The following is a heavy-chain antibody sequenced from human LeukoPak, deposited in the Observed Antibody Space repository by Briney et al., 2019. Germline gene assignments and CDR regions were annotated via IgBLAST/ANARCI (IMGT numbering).Heavy chain of an antibody. J-gene: IGHJ3*02. CDR1: GGSISSATYF. Sequence: SQTLSLTCTVSGGSISSATYFWSWIRQPPGKGLEWIGYIYHSGSTNYSPSLKGRVTLSVDTSKNQFSLRLSSVTPADTAVYFCAGRLEWEQLRDDPFDIWGQGTMVTVSS. CDR2: IYHSGST. D-gene: IGHD1-26*01. CDR3: AGRLEWEQLRDDPFDI. V-gene: IGHV4-61*01.